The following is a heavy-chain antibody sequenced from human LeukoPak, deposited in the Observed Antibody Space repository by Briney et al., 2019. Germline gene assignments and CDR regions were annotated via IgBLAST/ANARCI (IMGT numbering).Heavy chain of an antibody. V-gene: IGHV4-59*08. CDR1: GCSISNYY. J-gene: IGHJ4*02. D-gene: IGHD5-12*01. Sequence: SETLSLTCTVSGCSISNYYWTWIRQPPGKGLEWIGYVYYTGNTNHNPSLKSRVTISLDTSKNQFSLKLSSMTAADTAVYYCARRVATCPLYYFDYWGQGTLVTVSS. CDR3: ARRVATCPLYYFDY. CDR2: VYYTGNT.